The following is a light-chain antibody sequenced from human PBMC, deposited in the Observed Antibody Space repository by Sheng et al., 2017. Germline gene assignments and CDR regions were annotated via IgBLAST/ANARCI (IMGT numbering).Light chain of an antibody. J-gene: IGKJ4*01. CDR2: ATS. CDR3: QKYNSALVT. Sequence: DIQMTQSPSSVSASVGDRVTITCRASQGIDTYLAWYQQKPGKVPKLLIYATSILHSGVPSRFSGRGSGTDFTLTISSLQPEDVATYYCQKYNSALVTFGGGTKVEIK. CDR1: QGIDTY. V-gene: IGKV1-27*01.